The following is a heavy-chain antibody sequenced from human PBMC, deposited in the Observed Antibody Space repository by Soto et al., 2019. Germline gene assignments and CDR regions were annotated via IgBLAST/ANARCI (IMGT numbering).Heavy chain of an antibody. CDR1: GFPFSDHA. D-gene: IGHD1-26*01. V-gene: IGHV3-23*01. CDR2: ITGSGDNS. J-gene: IGHJ5*02. CDR3: AKGLYVQPPSGWFDP. Sequence: EVQLLESGGGLVQPGGSLRLSCAASGFPFSDHAMSWVRQAPGKGLEWVSSITGSGDNSYFADSVKGRFTVSRDNFKNSLIPQMNRRRAGDTTVYYCAKGLYVQPPSGWFDPWGQRTLVTFS.